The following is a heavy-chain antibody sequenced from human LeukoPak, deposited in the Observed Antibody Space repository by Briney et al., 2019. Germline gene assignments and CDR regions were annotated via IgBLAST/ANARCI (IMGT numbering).Heavy chain of an antibody. D-gene: IGHD3-22*01. CDR1: GFPFRSYG. J-gene: IGHJ4*02. CDR2: ADRDGNYR. CDR3: ATGGGYYYSH. V-gene: IGHV3-33*01. Sequence: GGSLRLSCVASGFPFRSYGMHWVRQAPDKGLEWVAVADRDGNYRYSGDSVKGRFAISRDNSKNTLYLEMSSLRVEDTAVYYCATGGGYYYSHWGQGILVTVSS.